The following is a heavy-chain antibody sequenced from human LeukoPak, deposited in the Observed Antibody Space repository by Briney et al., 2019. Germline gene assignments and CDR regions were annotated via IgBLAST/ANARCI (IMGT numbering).Heavy chain of an antibody. CDR2: ISGSGGTT. Sequence: GGSLRLSCAASGFTFSNEAMTWVRQAPGKGLEWVSTISGSGGTTYYADSVKGRFAISRDNSKNTLYLQMNSLRAEDSAVYYCAKDYGCSSWGQGALVTVSS. D-gene: IGHD6-6*01. J-gene: IGHJ4*02. V-gene: IGHV3-23*01. CDR3: AKDYGCSS. CDR1: GFTFSNEA.